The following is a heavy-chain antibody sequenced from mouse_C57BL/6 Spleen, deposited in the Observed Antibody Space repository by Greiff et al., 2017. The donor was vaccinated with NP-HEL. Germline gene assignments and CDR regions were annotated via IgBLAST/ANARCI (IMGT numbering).Heavy chain of an antibody. CDR2: ISSGGDYI. J-gene: IGHJ4*01. V-gene: IGHV5-9-1*02. CDR1: GFTFSSYA. Sequence: EVKLVESGEGLVKPGGSLKLSCAASGFTFSSYAMSWVRQTPEKRLEWVAYISSGGDYIYYADTVKGRFTISRDNARNTLYLQMSSLKSEDTAMYYCTRALWEDYAMDYWGQGTSVTVSS. D-gene: IGHD4-1*01. CDR3: TRALWEDYAMDY.